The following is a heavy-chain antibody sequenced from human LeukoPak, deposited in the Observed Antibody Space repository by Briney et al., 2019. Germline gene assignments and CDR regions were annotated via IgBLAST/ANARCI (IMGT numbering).Heavy chain of an antibody. J-gene: IGHJ4*02. Sequence: GGSLRLSCAASGFTFSSYGMHWVRQAPGKGLEWVAVISCDGSNKYYADSVKGRFTISRDNSKNTLYLQMNSLRAEDTAVYYCAKELFSDTAMVDYWGQGTLVTVSS. D-gene: IGHD5-18*01. CDR1: GFTFSSYG. V-gene: IGHV3-30*18. CDR2: ISCDGSNK. CDR3: AKELFSDTAMVDY.